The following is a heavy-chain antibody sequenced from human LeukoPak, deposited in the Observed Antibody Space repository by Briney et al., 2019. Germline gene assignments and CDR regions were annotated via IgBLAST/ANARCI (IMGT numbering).Heavy chain of an antibody. CDR1: GFTYSSYA. V-gene: IGHV3-23*01. J-gene: IGHJ4*02. CDR2: ISGSGGTT. CDR3: AKVGGYSSGWFDY. Sequence: GGSLRLSCAASGFTYSSYAMSWVRQTPGKGLEWVSTISGSGGTTYYADSVKGRFTISRDNSKNTLYLQMNSLRAEDTAFYFCAKVGGYSSGWFDYWGQGTLVTVSS. D-gene: IGHD6-19*01.